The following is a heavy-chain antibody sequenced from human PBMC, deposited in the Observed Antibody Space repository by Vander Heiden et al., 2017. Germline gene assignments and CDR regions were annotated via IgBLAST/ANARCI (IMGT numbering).Heavy chain of an antibody. D-gene: IGHD4-17*01. CDR1: GFTLRSYR. Sequence: EVQLVESGGGLVQPGGSMRVSCAASGFTLRSYRRTWVRQAPGKGLEWVANISKDGSEKYYVDSLKGRFTISRDNAKNSLYLQMNNLRAEDTAVYYCARDPDYGDPGPWLDYWGQGALVIVSS. V-gene: IGHV3-7*01. CDR3: ARDPDYGDPGPWLDY. J-gene: IGHJ4*02. CDR2: ISKDGSEK.